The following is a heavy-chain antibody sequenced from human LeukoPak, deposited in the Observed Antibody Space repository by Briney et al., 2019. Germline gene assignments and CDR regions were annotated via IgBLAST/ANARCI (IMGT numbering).Heavy chain of an antibody. CDR1: GGSISSYY. CDR2: ISYSGRT. V-gene: IGHV4-59*01. D-gene: IGHD7-27*01. CDR3: ARKTGDLYYFDY. J-gene: IGHJ4*02. Sequence: PSETLSLTCTVSGGSISSYYWSWIRQPPGKGLEWIGYISYSGRTNYSPSLTSRVTISVATSKNQFSLRLSSVTAADTAVYYCARKTGDLYYFDYWGQGTLVTVSS.